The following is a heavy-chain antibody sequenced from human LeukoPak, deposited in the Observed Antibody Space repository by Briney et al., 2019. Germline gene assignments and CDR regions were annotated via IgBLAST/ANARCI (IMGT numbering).Heavy chain of an antibody. CDR1: GYTFTAYY. CDR3: ASLEVVPAGKKHFDY. J-gene: IGHJ4*02. V-gene: IGHV1-2*02. CDR2: INPNTGGT. D-gene: IGHD2-2*01. Sequence: ASVKVSCKASGYTFTAYYIQWVRQAPGQGLEWMGWINPNTGGTNYAQKFQGRVTLTRDMSMNTAHMELSRLTSEDTAVYYCASLEVVPAGKKHFDYWGQGTLVTVSS.